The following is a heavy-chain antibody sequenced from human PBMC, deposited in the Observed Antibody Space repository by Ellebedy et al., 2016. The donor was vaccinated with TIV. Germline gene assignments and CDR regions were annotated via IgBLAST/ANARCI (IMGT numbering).Heavy chain of an antibody. CDR2: IYYSGSP. D-gene: IGHD2-15*01. V-gene: IGHV4-39*01. J-gene: IGHJ5*02. Sequence: MPSETLSLTCTVAGGSISSSDYYWGWIRQPPGKGLEWIGSIYYSGSPYYSPSLKSRVTISVDPSKHQFSLKLSSVTAADTAVYYCARHFAHSRFDPWGQGTLVTVSS. CDR1: GGSISSSDYY. CDR3: ARHFAHSRFDP.